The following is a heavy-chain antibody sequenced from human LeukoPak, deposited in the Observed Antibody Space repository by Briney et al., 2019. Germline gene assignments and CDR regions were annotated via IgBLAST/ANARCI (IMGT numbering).Heavy chain of an antibody. CDR1: GFTFSSYA. V-gene: IGHV3-30-3*01. CDR2: ISYDGSNK. CDR3: ARDSPGAAAGTNAFDI. D-gene: IGHD6-13*01. J-gene: IGHJ3*02. Sequence: PGRSLRLSCAASGFTFSSYAMHWVRQAPGKGLEWVAVISYDGSNKYYADSVKGRFTISRDNSKNTLYLQMNSLRAEDTAVYYCARDSPGAAAGTNAFDIWGQGTMVTVSS.